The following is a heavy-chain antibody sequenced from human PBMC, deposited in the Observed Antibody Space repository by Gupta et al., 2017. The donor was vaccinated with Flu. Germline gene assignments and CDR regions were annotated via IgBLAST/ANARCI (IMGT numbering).Heavy chain of an antibody. CDR3: ARGYSKVSLGYYYYGMDV. D-gene: IGHD4-4*01. Sequence: QVQLVQSGAEVKKPGASVKVSCKASGYTFTGYSMHWVRRAPGQGLEWMAWINPKTGGTNYAQKFQGRVTMTGDTSIRTAYMELSRLRSDDTAVYYCARGYSKVSLGYYYYGMDVWGQGTTVTVSS. V-gene: IGHV1-2*02. J-gene: IGHJ6*02. CDR2: INPKTGGT. CDR1: GYTFTGYS.